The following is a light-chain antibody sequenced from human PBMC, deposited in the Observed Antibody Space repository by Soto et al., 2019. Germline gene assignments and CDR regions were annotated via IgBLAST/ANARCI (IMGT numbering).Light chain of an antibody. V-gene: IGKV1-39*01. CDR2: AAS. J-gene: IGKJ1*01. CDR1: QSISSY. CDR3: QQSYSTPPWT. Sequence: DIQMTQSPSSLSASVGDRVTITCRSSQSISSYLNWYQQKPGKAPKLLIYAASSLQSGVPSRFSGTGSGTDFTLTISSLQPKDFATYYCQQSYSTPPWTIGQGTKVEIK.